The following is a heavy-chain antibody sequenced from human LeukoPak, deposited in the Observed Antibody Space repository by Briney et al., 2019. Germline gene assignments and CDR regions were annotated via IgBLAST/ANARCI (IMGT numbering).Heavy chain of an antibody. D-gene: IGHD5-18*01. Sequence: GGSLRLSCRASGFSFNVYSMSWVRQAPGKGLEWVAHIKKDRSEKYYVDSVKGRFTIARDNAENSLYLQMNSLRAEDTAVYYCARDPSRGYNYGYGDYWGQGTLVIVSS. V-gene: IGHV3-7*01. CDR3: ARDPSRGYNYGYGDY. J-gene: IGHJ4*02. CDR1: GFSFNVYS. CDR2: IKKDRSEK.